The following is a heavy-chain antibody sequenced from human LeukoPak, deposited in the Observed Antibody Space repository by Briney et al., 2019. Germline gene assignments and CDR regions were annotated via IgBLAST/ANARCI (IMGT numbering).Heavy chain of an antibody. V-gene: IGHV3-7*01. CDR3: ARHPRVTMVRGPLLPPAEYFQH. CDR1: GFTFSSYW. Sequence: GGSLRLSCTASGFTFSSYWMSWVRQAPGKGLEWVASIKQDGSDKFYVASVKGRFTISRDNAKNSLYLQMNSLRAEDTAVYYCARHPRVTMVRGPLLPPAEYFQHWGQGTLVTVSS. J-gene: IGHJ1*01. CDR2: IKQDGSDK. D-gene: IGHD3-10*01.